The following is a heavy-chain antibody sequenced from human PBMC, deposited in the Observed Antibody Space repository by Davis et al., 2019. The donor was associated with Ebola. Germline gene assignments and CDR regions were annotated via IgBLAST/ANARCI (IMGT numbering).Heavy chain of an antibody. D-gene: IGHD2-2*01. Sequence: SVKVSCKASGGTFSSYAISWVRQAPGQGLEWMGRIIPILGIANYAQKFQGRVTITADKSTSTAYMELSSLRSEDTAVYYCARDRMEYCSSTSCYPGYYYYYYDMDVWGQGTTVTVSS. V-gene: IGHV1-69*04. CDR3: ARDRMEYCSSTSCYPGYYYYYYDMDV. CDR2: IIPILGIA. J-gene: IGHJ6*02. CDR1: GGTFSSYA.